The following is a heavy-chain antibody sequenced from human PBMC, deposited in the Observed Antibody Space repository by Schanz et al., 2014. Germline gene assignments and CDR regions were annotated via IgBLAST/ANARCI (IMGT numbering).Heavy chain of an antibody. CDR1: GFNFSNYD. J-gene: IGHJ4*02. CDR2: IYYNGTNK. Sequence: QVQLVESGGGVVRPGGSLRLSCAASGFNFSNYDIHWVRQAPGKGLEWVALIYYNGTNKYYADSVKGRFTISRDNSKNTLFLQMSSLRAEDTAVYYCARDGDFDYWGQGTLVTVSS. V-gene: IGHV3-33*08. CDR3: ARDGDFDY.